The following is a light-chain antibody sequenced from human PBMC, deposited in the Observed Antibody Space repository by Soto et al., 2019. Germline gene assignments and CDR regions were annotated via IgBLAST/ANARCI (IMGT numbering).Light chain of an antibody. J-gene: IGKJ1*01. Sequence: DIQMTQSPSTLSASVGDRDTITCRASQSISVWLAWYQQKPGKAPKLLIFDASTLESGVPSRFSGSGSGTDFTLTISSLQSDDFATYYCQQYKSYSWTFGQGTQVEIK. CDR3: QQYKSYSWT. CDR2: DAS. CDR1: QSISVW. V-gene: IGKV1-5*01.